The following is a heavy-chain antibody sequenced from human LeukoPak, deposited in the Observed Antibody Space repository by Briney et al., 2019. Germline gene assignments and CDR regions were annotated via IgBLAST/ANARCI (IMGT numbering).Heavy chain of an antibody. Sequence: GASVKVSCKASGGTFSSYAISWVRQAPGQGLEWMGGIIPIFGTANYAQKFQGRVTITADESTSTAYMELSSLRSEDTAVYYCARSYDSSGYYYYYYYMDVWGKGTTVTVSS. CDR1: GGTFSSYA. D-gene: IGHD3-22*01. J-gene: IGHJ6*03. CDR3: ARSYDSSGYYYYYYYMDV. CDR2: IIPIFGTA. V-gene: IGHV1-69*13.